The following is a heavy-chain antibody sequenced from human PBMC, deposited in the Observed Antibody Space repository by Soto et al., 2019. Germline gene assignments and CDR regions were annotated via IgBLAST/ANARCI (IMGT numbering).Heavy chain of an antibody. CDR1: GFTFSSYG. CDR2: ISYDGSNK. D-gene: IGHD2-21*02. V-gene: IGHV3-30*18. Sequence: GGSLRLSCAASGFTFSSYGMHWVRQAPGKGLEWVAVISYDGSNKYYADSVKGRFTISRDNSKNTLYLQMNSLRAEDTAVYYCAKPVCGGDCYPTHYGMDVWGQGTTVTVSS. CDR3: AKPVCGGDCYPTHYGMDV. J-gene: IGHJ6*02.